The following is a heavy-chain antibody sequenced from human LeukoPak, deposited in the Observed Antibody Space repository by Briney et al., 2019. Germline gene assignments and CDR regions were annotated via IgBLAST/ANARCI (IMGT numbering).Heavy chain of an antibody. V-gene: IGHV4-59*08. J-gene: IGHJ4*02. CDR1: GDSVSNYY. D-gene: IGHD1/OR15-1a*01. Sequence: SETLSLTCTVSGDSVSNYYWSWLRQPPGKRLEWIGHSSYSGSTKYNPSLNSRVTLSVDTSKNQLSLKLSSVTAADTAVYYRARHVGNTLYFLDYWGQGILVTVSS. CDR3: ARHVGNTLYFLDY. CDR2: SSYSGST.